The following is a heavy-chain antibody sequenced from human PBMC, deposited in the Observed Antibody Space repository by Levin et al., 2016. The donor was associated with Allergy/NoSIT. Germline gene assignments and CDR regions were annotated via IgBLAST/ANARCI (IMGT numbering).Heavy chain of an antibody. Sequence: SETLSLTCAVYGGSLSGHYWTWVRQVPAKGLEWIGEIYKSGSTTYNPSLKSRVTISQDTSKNQFSLKMSSVTDADTGIYYCAKARRWAGYPAHYYGLDVWGLGTTVTISS. CDR3: AKARRWAGYPAHYYGLDV. D-gene: IGHD3-16*02. CDR2: IYKSGST. V-gene: IGHV4-34*01. J-gene: IGHJ6*02. CDR1: GGSLSGHY.